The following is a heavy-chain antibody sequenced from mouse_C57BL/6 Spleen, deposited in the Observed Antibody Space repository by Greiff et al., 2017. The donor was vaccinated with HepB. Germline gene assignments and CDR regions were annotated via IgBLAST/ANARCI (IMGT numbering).Heavy chain of an antibody. J-gene: IGHJ1*03. CDR2: INPSSGYT. Sequence: VMLVESGAELARPGASVKMSCKASGYTFTSYTMHWVKQRPGQGLEWIGYINPSSGYTKYNQKFKDKATLTADKSSSTAYMQLSSLTSEDSAVYYCARVTTVVAPYFDVWGTGTTVTVSS. CDR3: ARVTTVVAPYFDV. V-gene: IGHV1-4*01. CDR1: GYTFTSYT. D-gene: IGHD1-1*01.